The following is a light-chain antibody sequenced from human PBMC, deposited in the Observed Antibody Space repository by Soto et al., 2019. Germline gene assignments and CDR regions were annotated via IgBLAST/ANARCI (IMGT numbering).Light chain of an antibody. CDR1: QSISSY. V-gene: IGKV1-39*01. CDR3: QQLNSYPIT. J-gene: IGKJ1*01. CDR2: AAS. Sequence: DIQMNKSPSSLSASVGDRVTITCRPSQSISSYLNWYQQKPGKAPKLLIYAASTLQSGVPSRFSGSGSGTDFTLTINSLQPEDFATYYCQQLNSYPITFGQGTKVDIK.